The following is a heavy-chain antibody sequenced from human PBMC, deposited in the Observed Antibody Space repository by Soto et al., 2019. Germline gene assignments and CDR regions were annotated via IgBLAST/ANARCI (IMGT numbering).Heavy chain of an antibody. CDR3: ARGRACDIAAAGSPFDY. J-gene: IGHJ4*02. D-gene: IGHD6-13*01. CDR1: CGSFRGYY. Sequence: PSETLSLTCAVYCGSFRGYYWSWIRQPPWKGLEWIGEINHSGSTNYNPSLKSRLTISVDTSKNQFSLKLSSVTAADTAVYYCARGRACDIAAAGSPFDYWAQGPLVTVSS. CDR2: INHSGST. V-gene: IGHV4-34*01.